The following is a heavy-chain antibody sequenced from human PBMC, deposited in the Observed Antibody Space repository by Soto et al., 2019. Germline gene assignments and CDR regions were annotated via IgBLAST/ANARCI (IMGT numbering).Heavy chain of an antibody. Sequence: EVQLVESGGGLVKPGGSLSRSCAASGFNFNSYTINWVRQAPGTRIEWLSSISSSGYIFSTDSVRGRFTISRDNAKNSVYLQINSLRAEDTAVYFCARDCSGGSCYPGMDVWGQGTTVTVAS. D-gene: IGHD2-15*01. J-gene: IGHJ6*02. V-gene: IGHV3-21*01. CDR3: ARDCSGGSCYPGMDV. CDR2: ISSSGYI. CDR1: GFNFNSYT.